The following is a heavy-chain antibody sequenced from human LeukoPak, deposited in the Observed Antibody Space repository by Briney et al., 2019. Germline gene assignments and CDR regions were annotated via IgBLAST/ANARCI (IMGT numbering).Heavy chain of an antibody. CDR3: AKAKGYDSSGYPYYFDY. J-gene: IGHJ4*02. CDR2: ISGSGGST. CDR1: GLTFSSYA. Sequence: GGSLRLSCAASGLTFSSYAMSWVRQAPGKGLEWVSAISGSGGSTYYADSVKGRFTISRDNSKNTLYLQMNSLRAEDTAVYYCAKAKGYDSSGYPYYFDYWGQGTLVTVSS. V-gene: IGHV3-23*01. D-gene: IGHD3-22*01.